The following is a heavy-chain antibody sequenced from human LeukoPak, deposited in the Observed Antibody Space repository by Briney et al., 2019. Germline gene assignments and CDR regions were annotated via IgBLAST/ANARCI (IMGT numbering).Heavy chain of an antibody. J-gene: IGHJ6*02. D-gene: IGHD5-12*01. CDR2: IYYSGST. CDR3: ARRYSGYRNIYYYGMDV. V-gene: IGHV4-59*12. Sequence: SETLSLTCTVSGGSISSYYWSWIRQPPGKGLEWIGYIYYSGSTNYNPSLKSRVTISVDTSKNQFSLKLSSVTAADTAVYYCARRYSGYRNIYYYGMDVWGQGTTVTVSS. CDR1: GGSISSYY.